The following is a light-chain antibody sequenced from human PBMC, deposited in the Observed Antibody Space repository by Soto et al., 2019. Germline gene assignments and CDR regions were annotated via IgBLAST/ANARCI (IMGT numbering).Light chain of an antibody. CDR3: QQRSNWPT. Sequence: IVLTQSPATLSFSPWERATLSCRASQSVSSYLAWYQQKPGQAPRLLIYDASNRATGIPARFSGSGSGTDFTLTISSLEPEDFAVYYCQQRSNWPTFGQGTKVDIK. V-gene: IGKV3-11*01. CDR2: DAS. CDR1: QSVSSY. J-gene: IGKJ1*01.